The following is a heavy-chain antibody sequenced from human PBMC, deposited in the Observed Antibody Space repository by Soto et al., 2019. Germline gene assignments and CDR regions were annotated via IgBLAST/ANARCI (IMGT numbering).Heavy chain of an antibody. V-gene: IGHV1-69*01. J-gene: IGHJ6*02. CDR3: ARAQGSSTSLEIYYYYYYGMDV. CDR1: AGTFGSYA. CDR2: IIPIPGTA. D-gene: IGHD2-2*01. Sequence: QVQLVQSGAEVKKPGSSVKVSCKASAGTFGSYAISWVRQAPGQGLEWLGGIIPIPGTANYAQKFQGRVTMAADESTSTDYMELSSLRAEDTAVYYCARAQGSSTSLEIYYYYYYGMDVWGQGTTVTVSS.